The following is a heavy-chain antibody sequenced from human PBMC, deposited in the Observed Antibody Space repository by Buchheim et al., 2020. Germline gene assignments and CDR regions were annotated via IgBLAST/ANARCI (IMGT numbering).Heavy chain of an antibody. D-gene: IGHD7-27*01. V-gene: IGHV3-23*01. CDR3: AKHDLGTVDY. CDR1: GFTFSSSA. CDR2: VTTSGVTT. Sequence: EVQLLESGGGLVQPGESLRLSCAASGFTFSSSAMNWVRQAPGKGLEWLSAVTTSGVTTHYADSVKGRFTISRDNSENTISLQMFNLRVEDTAIYYCAKHDLGTVDYWGQGTL. J-gene: IGHJ4*02.